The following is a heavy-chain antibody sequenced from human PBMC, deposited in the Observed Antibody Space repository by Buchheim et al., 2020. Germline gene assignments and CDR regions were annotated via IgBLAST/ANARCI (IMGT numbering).Heavy chain of an antibody. CDR3: ARDPRTVTTWWYFDY. V-gene: IGHV3-30-3*01. CDR2: ISYDGSNK. J-gene: IGHJ4*02. D-gene: IGHD4-17*01. CDR1: GFTFSSYA. Sequence: QVQLVESGGGVVQPGRSLRLSCAASGFTFSSYAMHWVRQAPGKGLEWVAVISYDGSNKYYADSVKGRFTISRDNSKNTLYLQMNSLRAEDTAVYYCARDPRTVTTWWYFDYWGQGTL.